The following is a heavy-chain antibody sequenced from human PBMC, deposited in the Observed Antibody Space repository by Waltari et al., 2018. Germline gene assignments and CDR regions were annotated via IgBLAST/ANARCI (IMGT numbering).Heavy chain of an antibody. CDR3: AREVGDWSDALGY. CDR1: GFIVISKY. J-gene: IGHJ4*02. D-gene: IGHD1-1*01. CDR2: IYSGGST. Sequence: EVQLLESGGGLVQPGGSLRFSCADSGFIVISKYMSWVRQAPGKGLEWISVIYSGGSTYYADSVKGRFTISRDISKNTVFLQMNSLRAEDTAVYYCAREVGDWSDALGYWGQGTLVTVSS. V-gene: IGHV3-53*01.